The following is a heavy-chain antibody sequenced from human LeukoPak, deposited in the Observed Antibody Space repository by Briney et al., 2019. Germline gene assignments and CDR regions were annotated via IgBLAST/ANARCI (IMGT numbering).Heavy chain of an antibody. CDR1: GFTFSSYS. CDR3: ATATNGRHYDH. Sequence: PGGSLRLSCAASGFTFSSYSMSWVRQAPGKGLEWVSTIRGSGGSTYYADSVKGRFTISRDNSKNTLYLQMNNLRAEDTAVYYCATATNGRHYDHWGQGTLLTVSS. CDR2: IRGSGGST. D-gene: IGHD1-14*01. V-gene: IGHV3-23*01. J-gene: IGHJ4*02.